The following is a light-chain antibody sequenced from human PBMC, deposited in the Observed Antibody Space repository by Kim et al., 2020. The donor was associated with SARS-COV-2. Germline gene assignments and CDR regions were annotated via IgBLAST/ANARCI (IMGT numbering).Light chain of an antibody. V-gene: IGKV1-39*01. Sequence: ASVGDRVTLTCRASQTISNSLNWYQQSVGKAPKLLIYGASNLPSVVSSRFTGRGSGTVFTLTITGVQREDFATYYCQQSYGTLEYTFGQGTKLEI. CDR2: GAS. CDR1: QTISNS. CDR3: QQSYGTLEYT. J-gene: IGKJ2*01.